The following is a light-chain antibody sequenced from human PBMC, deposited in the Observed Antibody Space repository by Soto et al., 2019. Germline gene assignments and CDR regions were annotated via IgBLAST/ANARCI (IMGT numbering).Light chain of an antibody. Sequence: QSALTQPRSVSGSPGQSVTISCTGTSSDVGGYNYVSWHQQHPGKAPKLMIYDVSERPSGVPDLFSGSKSGNTASLTISGLQAEDEADYYCCSYAGSYTLVFGGGTKLTVL. CDR2: DVS. CDR1: SSDVGGYNY. J-gene: IGLJ2*01. V-gene: IGLV2-11*01. CDR3: CSYAGSYTLV.